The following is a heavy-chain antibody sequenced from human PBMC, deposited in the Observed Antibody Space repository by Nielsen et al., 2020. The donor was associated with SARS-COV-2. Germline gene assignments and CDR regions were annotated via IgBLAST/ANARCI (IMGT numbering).Heavy chain of an antibody. Sequence: SETLSLTCTVSGGSISSSSYYWGWIRQPPGKGLEWIGSIYYSGSTYYNPSLKSRVTISVDTSKNQFSLKLSSVTAADTAVYYCARARGYKKGYYYYYMDVWGKGTTVTVSS. D-gene: IGHD1-1*01. CDR2: IYYSGST. CDR1: GGSISSSSYY. CDR3: ARARGYKKGYYYYYMDV. V-gene: IGHV4-39*07. J-gene: IGHJ6*03.